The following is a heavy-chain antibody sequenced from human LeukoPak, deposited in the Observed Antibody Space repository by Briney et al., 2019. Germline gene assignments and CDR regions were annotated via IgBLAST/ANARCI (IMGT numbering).Heavy chain of an antibody. V-gene: IGHV3-13*01. CDR3: ARAVRGGGYYYYYYMDV. CDR1: GFTFSSYD. J-gene: IGHJ6*03. Sequence: GSLRLSCAASGFTFSSYDMHWVRQATGKGLEWVSAIGTAGDTYYPGSVKGRFTISRENAKNSLYLQMNSLRAGDTAVYYCARAVRGGGYYYYYYMDVWGKGTTVTVSS. CDR2: IGTAGDT. D-gene: IGHD3-10*02.